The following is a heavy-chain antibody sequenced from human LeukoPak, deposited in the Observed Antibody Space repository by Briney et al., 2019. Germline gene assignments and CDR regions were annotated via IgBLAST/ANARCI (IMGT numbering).Heavy chain of an antibody. V-gene: IGHV3-66*02. CDR3: ARVLATESYHSDY. CDR2: IYDDSRT. J-gene: IGHJ4*02. Sequence: PGGSLRLSCAASGFTVSDNYMTWVRQAPGKGLEWVSIIYDDSRTYYADSVKGRFAISRDNSKNTLYLQMDSLRAEDTALYYCARVLATESYHSDYWGQGTLVTVSS. D-gene: IGHD2-21*02. CDR1: GFTVSDNY.